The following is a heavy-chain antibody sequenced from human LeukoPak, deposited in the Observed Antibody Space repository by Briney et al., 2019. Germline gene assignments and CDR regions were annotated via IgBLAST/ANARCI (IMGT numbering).Heavy chain of an antibody. J-gene: IGHJ6*02. V-gene: IGHV3-11*01. CDR1: GFTFSDYY. Sequence: GGSLRLSCAASGFTFSDYYMSWIRQAPGRGLEWVSYISSSGSPISYADSVKGRSTISRDNTKNSLCLQMNSLRAEDTAVYYCARHQHYGMDVWGQGTTVTVSS. CDR2: ISSSGSPI. CDR3: ARHQHYGMDV.